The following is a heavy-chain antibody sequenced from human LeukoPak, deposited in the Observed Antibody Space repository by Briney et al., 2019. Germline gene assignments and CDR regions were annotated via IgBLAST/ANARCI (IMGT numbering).Heavy chain of an antibody. CDR3: ARSVVGATPDYYYYMDV. CDR2: IYYSGST. V-gene: IGHV4-59*01. CDR1: GGSISSYY. Sequence: SETLSLTCTVSGGSISSYYWSWIRQPPGKGLEWIGYIYYSGSTNYNPSLKSRVTISVDTSKNQFSLKLSSVTAADTAVYYCARSVVGATPDYYYYMDVWGKGTTVTISS. J-gene: IGHJ6*03. D-gene: IGHD1-26*01.